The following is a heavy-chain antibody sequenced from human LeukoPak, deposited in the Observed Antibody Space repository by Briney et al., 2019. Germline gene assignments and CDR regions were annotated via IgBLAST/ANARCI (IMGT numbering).Heavy chain of an antibody. CDR3: ARGGSSWDNWFDP. J-gene: IGHJ5*02. D-gene: IGHD6-13*01. V-gene: IGHV4-39*01. CDR2: IYYSGST. Sequence: SETLSLTCTVSGGSISSSSYYWGWIRQPPGKGLEWIGSIYYSGSTYYNPSLKSRVTISVDTSKNQFSLKLSSVTAADTAVYYCARGGSSWDNWFDPWGQGTLVTVSS. CDR1: GGSISSSSYY.